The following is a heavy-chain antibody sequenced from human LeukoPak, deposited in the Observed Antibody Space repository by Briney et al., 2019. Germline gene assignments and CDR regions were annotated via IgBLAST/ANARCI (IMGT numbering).Heavy chain of an antibody. D-gene: IGHD4-17*01. Sequence: GGSLRLSCVGSGFIFSNYALIWVRQAPGKGLEWVSAISSAGAYYADPVRGRFIMSRDNSKNTLYLQMNSLRDEDTAIYYCARDPNGDYVGAFDFWGQGTMATVSS. V-gene: IGHV3-23*01. CDR3: ARDPNGDYVGAFDF. J-gene: IGHJ3*01. CDR2: ISSAGA. CDR1: GFIFSNYA.